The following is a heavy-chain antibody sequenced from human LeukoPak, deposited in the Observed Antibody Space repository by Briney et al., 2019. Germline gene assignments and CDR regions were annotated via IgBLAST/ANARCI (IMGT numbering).Heavy chain of an antibody. D-gene: IGHD3-22*01. J-gene: IGHJ4*02. CDR2: TYYSGST. V-gene: IGHV4-30-4*01. CDR3: ARDNAGEYDSSGYYYYFDY. CDR1: GGSISSGDYY. Sequence: SQTLSLTCTVSGGSISSGDYYWSWIRQPPGKGLEWIGYTYYSGSTYYNPSLKSRVTISVDTSKNQFSLKLSSVTAADTAVYYCARDNAGEYDSSGYYYYFDYWGQGTLVTVSS.